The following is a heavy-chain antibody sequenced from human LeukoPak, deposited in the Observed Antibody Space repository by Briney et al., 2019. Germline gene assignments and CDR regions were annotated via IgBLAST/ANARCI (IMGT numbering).Heavy chain of an antibody. D-gene: IGHD3-10*01. V-gene: IGHV3-72*01. CDR3: TKLARAPRDFDY. J-gene: IGHJ4*01. CDR1: GFTFSDHY. Sequence: GGSLRLSCAASGFTFSDHYIDWVRRAPGKGLEWVGRSRDKGNSYTTAYAASVRGRFTISRDDSKNSLYLQMNSLKIEDTAVYYCTKLARAPRDFDYWGQGTLVTVSS. CDR2: SRDKGNSYTT.